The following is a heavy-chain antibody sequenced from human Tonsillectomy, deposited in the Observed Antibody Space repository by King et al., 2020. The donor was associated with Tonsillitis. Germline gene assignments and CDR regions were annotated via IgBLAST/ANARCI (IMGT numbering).Heavy chain of an antibody. D-gene: IGHD5-12*01. CDR1: GFTFNNAW. CDR3: RGGGYSSYDGFDY. Sequence: VQLVESGGGLAKPGESLTLSCVASGFTFNNAWMNWVRQAPGKGLEWLGHIQNKTSGGTTAYAALVEGRFTISSDDSKNTMSLQMNNLTTEDKAVYFFRGGGYSSYDGFDYWGNGTVVTASS. V-gene: IGHV3-15*01. J-gene: IGHJ4*01. CDR2: IQNKTSGGTT.